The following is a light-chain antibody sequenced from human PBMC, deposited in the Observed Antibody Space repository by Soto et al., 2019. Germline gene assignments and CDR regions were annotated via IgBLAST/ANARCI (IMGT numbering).Light chain of an antibody. J-gene: IGKJ1*01. CDR2: GAS. Sequence: GERVTLSCRASQSVGSNFLTWYQQKPGRAPRLLIYGASARATGIPARFSGSGSGTDFSLTISSLQPEDFAVYYGQHDYNLRRTFGQGTKV. CDR1: QSVGSNF. V-gene: IGKV3D-7*01. CDR3: QHDYNLRRT.